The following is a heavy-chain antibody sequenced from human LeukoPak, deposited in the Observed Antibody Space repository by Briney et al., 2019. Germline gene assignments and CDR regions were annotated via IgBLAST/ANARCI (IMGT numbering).Heavy chain of an antibody. V-gene: IGHV3-30*18. CDR2: ISYDGTNE. CDR1: GFTFSTYD. J-gene: IGHJ4*02. CDR3: AKAPNSYGSSLDY. Sequence: QPRRSLRLSCTASGFTFSTYDMHWVRQAPGKGLEWVAVISYDGTNEYYADSVKGRFTISRDNSKSTLFLQMNSLRAEDTAVYYCAKAPNSYGSSLDYWGQGTLVTASS. D-gene: IGHD5-18*01.